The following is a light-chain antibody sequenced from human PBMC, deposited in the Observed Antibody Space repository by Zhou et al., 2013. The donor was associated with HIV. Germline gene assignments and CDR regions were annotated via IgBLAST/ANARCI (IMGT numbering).Light chain of an antibody. CDR2: AAS. V-gene: IGKV1-17*01. J-gene: IGKJ1*01. Sequence: DIQMTQSPSSLSASVGDRVTITCRASQGIGNDLHWYQQKPGKAPKRLIYAASSLQSGSHQGSAAVDLGQNSLSQSAACSLKILLTYYCQQSYSTPRTFGRRDQG. CDR3: QQSYSTPRT. CDR1: QGIGND.